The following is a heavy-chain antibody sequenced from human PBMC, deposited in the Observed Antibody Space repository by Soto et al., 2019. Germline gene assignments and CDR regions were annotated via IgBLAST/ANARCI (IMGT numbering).Heavy chain of an antibody. V-gene: IGHV4-39*01. D-gene: IGHD1-26*01. Sequence: SETLSLTCTVSGASIGSTSSYWGWVRQPPGKGLEWIGSFFYNKNTYYNPSLKSRVSISVDTSKMQFSLNLTSVTAADTAVYYCARHVEWEIFYYFEHWGQGTPVTVS. J-gene: IGHJ4*02. CDR3: ARHVEWEIFYYFEH. CDR2: FFYNKNT. CDR1: GASIGSTSSY.